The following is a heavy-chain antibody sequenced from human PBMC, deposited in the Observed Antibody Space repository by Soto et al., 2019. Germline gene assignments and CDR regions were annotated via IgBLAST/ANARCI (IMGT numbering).Heavy chain of an antibody. D-gene: IGHD3-22*01. CDR1: GGLFSSYA. J-gene: IGHJ4*02. CDR2: SIPVFVTA. CDR3: ARGGSAYVWFNEF. V-gene: IGHV1-69*01. Sequence: QEQLVQSGAEVKKPGSSVKVSCKASGGLFSSYAISWVRQAPRQGLEWMGGSIPVFVTANYAQKFQGRVTITADESANTAYMELSSLRSEDTAMYYCARGGSAYVWFNEFWGQGTLVTVSS.